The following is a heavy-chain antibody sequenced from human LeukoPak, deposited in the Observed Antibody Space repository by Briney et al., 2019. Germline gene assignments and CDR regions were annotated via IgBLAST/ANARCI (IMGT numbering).Heavy chain of an antibody. J-gene: IGHJ5*02. CDR1: DDSISSGSYY. Sequence: ASETLSLTCTVSDDSISSGSYYWSWIRQPAGKGLEWIGRIYVTGTTNYNLSPKSRVTISINTSKNQFSLKLRSVTAADTAVYYCARAYGSSWYYNWFDPWGQGTLVTVSS. CDR2: IYVTGTT. CDR3: ARAYGSSWYYNWFDP. V-gene: IGHV4-61*02. D-gene: IGHD6-13*01.